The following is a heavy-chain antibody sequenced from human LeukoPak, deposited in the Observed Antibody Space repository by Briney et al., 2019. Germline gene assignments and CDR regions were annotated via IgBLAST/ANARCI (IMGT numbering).Heavy chain of an antibody. CDR2: IKSKTDGGTT. J-gene: IGHJ6*02. CDR3: TTGPFDYYGSASYLANGMDV. D-gene: IGHD3-10*01. CDR1: GFTFSNAW. Sequence: VGSLRLSCAASGFTFSNAWMSWVRQAPGKGLEWVGRIKSKTDGGTTDYTAPVKGRFTISRDDSKNTLYLQMNSLKTEDTAVYYCTTGPFDYYGSASYLANGMDVWGQGTTVTVSS. V-gene: IGHV3-15*01.